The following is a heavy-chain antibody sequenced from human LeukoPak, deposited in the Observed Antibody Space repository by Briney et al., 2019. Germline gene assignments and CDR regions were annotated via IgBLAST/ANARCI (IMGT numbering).Heavy chain of an antibody. CDR3: ARASKDGYTTTGFDY. CDR2: IYYSGST. D-gene: IGHD5-24*01. CDR1: GGSISSGGYY. Sequence: SQTLSLTCTVSGGSISSGGYYWSWIRQHPGKGLEWIGYIYYSGSTYYNPSLKSRVTISVDTSKNQFSLKLSSVTAADTAVYYCARASKDGYTTTGFDYWGQGTLVSVSS. V-gene: IGHV4-31*03. J-gene: IGHJ4*02.